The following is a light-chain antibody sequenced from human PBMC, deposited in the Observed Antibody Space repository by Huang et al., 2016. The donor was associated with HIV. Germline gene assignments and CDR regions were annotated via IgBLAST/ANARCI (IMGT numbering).Light chain of an antibody. V-gene: IGKV3-11*01. CDR2: DAS. J-gene: IGKJ4*01. CDR3: QQRVNGLT. CDR1: QNINKH. Sequence: EMVLTQSQSTLSFFPGQRVSLSCGASQNINKHLAWYQQKPGQPPRLHIYDASSRVPGVAARFSGSGSGTDFTLTISSLESEDFATYYCQQRVNGLTFGGGTKV.